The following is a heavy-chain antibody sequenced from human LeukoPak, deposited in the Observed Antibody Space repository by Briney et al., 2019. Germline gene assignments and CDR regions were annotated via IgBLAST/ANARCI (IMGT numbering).Heavy chain of an antibody. CDR2: ISGSAGNT. CDR3: ANVEWPLDY. D-gene: IGHD1-26*01. J-gene: IGHJ4*02. V-gene: IGHV3-23*01. Sequence: GGPLRLSCAASGFTFSNYAMSWVRQAPGKGLEWVSAISGSAGNTYYADSVKGRFTISRDNSRNTQYLQMNSLRAEDTAIYYCANVEWPLDYWGQGTLVTVSS. CDR1: GFTFSNYA.